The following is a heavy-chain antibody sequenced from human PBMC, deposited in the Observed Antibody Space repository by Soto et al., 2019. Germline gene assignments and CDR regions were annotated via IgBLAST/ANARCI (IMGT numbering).Heavy chain of an antibody. CDR2: IYYSGST. V-gene: IGHV4-30-4*01. D-gene: IGHD3-22*01. J-gene: IGHJ4*02. CDR3: ARGSIYYYDSSGTERG. Sequence: PSETLSLTCTVSGGSISSGDYYWSWIRQPPGKGLEWIGYIYYSGSTYYNPSLKSRVTISVDTSKNQFSLKLSSVTAADTAVYYCARGSIYYYDSSGTERGWGQGNLVTVSS. CDR1: GGSISSGDYY.